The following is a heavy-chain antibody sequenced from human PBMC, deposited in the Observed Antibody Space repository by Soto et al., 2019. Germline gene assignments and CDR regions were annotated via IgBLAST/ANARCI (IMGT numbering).Heavy chain of an antibody. CDR2: INHSGNT. D-gene: IGHD3-3*01. Sequence: SETLSLTCAVYSGSFSGYYWSWVRQPPGKGLEWIGEINHSGNTDYNPSLKSCVTISVDTSQNHFSLNLNSVTAADTAVYYCASERITIFGVVYDFWGQGTLVTVSS. V-gene: IGHV4-34*01. CDR3: ASERITIFGVVYDF. J-gene: IGHJ4*02. CDR1: SGSFSGYY.